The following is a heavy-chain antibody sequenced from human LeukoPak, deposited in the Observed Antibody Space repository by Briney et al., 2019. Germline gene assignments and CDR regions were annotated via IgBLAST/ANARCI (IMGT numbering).Heavy chain of an antibody. V-gene: IGHV1-69*05. D-gene: IGHD6-19*01. J-gene: IGHJ1*01. Sequence: SVKVSCKASGGTFSSYAISWVRQAPGQGLEWMGGIIPIFGTANYAQKFQGRVTITTDESTSTAYMELSSLRSEDAAVYYCARGQIAVAGGSVYFQHWGQGTLVTVSS. CDR2: IIPIFGTA. CDR3: ARGQIAVAGGSVYFQH. CDR1: GGTFSSYA.